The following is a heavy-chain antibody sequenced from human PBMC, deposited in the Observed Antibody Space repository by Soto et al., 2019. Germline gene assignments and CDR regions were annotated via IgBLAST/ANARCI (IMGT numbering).Heavy chain of an antibody. Sequence: QLQLQESGSGLVKPSQTLSITCAVSGGYISSGGYSWSWIRQPPGKGLEWIGYIYQSGSTYYNPSRMRRFTRSVDRSKNQFSLKLSSVTAADTAVYYCARTPDSWGQGTMVTVSS. CDR1: GGYISSGGYS. CDR3: ARTPDS. V-gene: IGHV4-30-2*01. J-gene: IGHJ3*02. CDR2: IYQSGST.